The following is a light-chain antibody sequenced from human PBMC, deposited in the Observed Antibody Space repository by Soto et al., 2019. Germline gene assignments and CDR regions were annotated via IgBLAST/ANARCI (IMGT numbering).Light chain of an antibody. Sequence: EIVLTQSPGTLSLSPGERATLSCRASQSVSSGYLAWYQQKPGQAPRLLIYGVSNRASGIPDRFSGSGSGTDFTLTIRRLEPEDFAVYHCQQYGNSPWTFGQGTKVDIK. CDR1: QSVSSGY. J-gene: IGKJ1*01. CDR2: GVS. CDR3: QQYGNSPWT. V-gene: IGKV3-20*01.